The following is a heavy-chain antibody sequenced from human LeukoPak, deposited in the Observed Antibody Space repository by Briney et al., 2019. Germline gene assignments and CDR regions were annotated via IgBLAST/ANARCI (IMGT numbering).Heavy chain of an antibody. D-gene: IGHD3-22*01. Sequence: GGSLRLSCAASGFSFSDFLFSWIRQAPGKGLEWVSYISTSGTTIYYADSVKGRFTISRDNAKNSLYLQMNSLRAEDTAVYYCARVTNYYDSGAYYRPIDYWGQGTLVTVTS. V-gene: IGHV3-11*01. CDR2: ISTSGTTI. CDR3: ARVTNYYDSGAYYRPIDY. J-gene: IGHJ4*02. CDR1: GFSFSDFL.